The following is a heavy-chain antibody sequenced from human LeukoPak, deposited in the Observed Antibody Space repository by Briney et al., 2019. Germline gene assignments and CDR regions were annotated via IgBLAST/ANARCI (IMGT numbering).Heavy chain of an antibody. V-gene: IGHV1-18*01. CDR2: ISAYNGNT. CDR1: GYTFTSYG. Sequence: GASVKVSCKASGYTFTSYGISWVRQAPGQGLEWMGWISAYNGNTNYAQKLQGRVTMTTDTSTSTAYMELRSLRSDHTAVYYCATIAAADPEFDYWGQGTLVTVSS. CDR3: ATIAAADPEFDY. J-gene: IGHJ4*02. D-gene: IGHD6-13*01.